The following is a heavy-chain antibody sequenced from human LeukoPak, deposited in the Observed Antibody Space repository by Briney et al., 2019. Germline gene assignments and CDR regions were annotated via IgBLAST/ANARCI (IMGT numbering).Heavy chain of an antibody. Sequence: PGGSLRLSCAASGFTLSSRYMSWVRQAPGKGLEWVSVIYSGGGSTFYADSVKGRSTFSRDNSKNTLFLQMNSLRAEDTAVYYCATDEGDSGGLDYWGQGTLVTVSS. V-gene: IGHV3-66*01. CDR3: ATDEGDSGGLDY. D-gene: IGHD2-21*02. CDR2: IYSGGGST. CDR1: GFTLSSRY. J-gene: IGHJ4*02.